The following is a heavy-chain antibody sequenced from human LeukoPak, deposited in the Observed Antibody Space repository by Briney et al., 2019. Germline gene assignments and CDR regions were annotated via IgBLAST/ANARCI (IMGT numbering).Heavy chain of an antibody. Sequence: PSETLSLTCIVSGGSISSYYWSWMRQPPGKGLEYIGYIHYGGSTNYNPSLKSRVTISVVTSKNQFSLKLTSVTAADTAVYYCGSLEPSGFYHWGQGTLVTVSS. D-gene: IGHD1-14*01. CDR3: GSLEPSGFYH. V-gene: IGHV4-59*08. CDR2: IHYGGST. J-gene: IGHJ5*02. CDR1: GGSISSYY.